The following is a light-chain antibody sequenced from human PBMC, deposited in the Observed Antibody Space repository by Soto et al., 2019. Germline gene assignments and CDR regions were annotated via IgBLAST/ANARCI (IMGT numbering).Light chain of an antibody. CDR3: QQYDSVLGT. Sequence: ETVMTQSPATLSVSPGERATLSCRASQTVSSNLAWYQQKPGQSPRLLIYGASTRATGIPARFSGSGSGTEFTLTISSLQPDDFATYYCQQYDSVLGTFGPGTKVDI. J-gene: IGKJ1*01. CDR2: GAS. V-gene: IGKV3-15*01. CDR1: QTVSSN.